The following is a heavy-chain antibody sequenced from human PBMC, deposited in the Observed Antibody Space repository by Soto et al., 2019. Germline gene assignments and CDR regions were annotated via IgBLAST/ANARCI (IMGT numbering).Heavy chain of an antibody. CDR2: IYYSGST. V-gene: IGHV4-30-4*01. D-gene: IGHD5-18*01. J-gene: IGHJ3*02. Sequence: SETLSLTCTVSGGSISSGDYYWSWIRQPPGKGLEWIGYIYYSGSTYYNPSLKSRVTISVDTSKNQFSLKLSSVTAADTAVYYCARARGYSYGLNAFDIWGQGTMVTVSS. CDR1: GGSISSGDYY. CDR3: ARARGYSYGLNAFDI.